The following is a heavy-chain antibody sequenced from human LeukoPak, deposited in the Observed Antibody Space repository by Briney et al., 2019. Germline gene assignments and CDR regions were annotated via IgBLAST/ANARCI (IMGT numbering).Heavy chain of an antibody. CDR2: INSDGSST. Sequence: GGSLRLSCAASAFTFSSYWMHWVRQAPGKGLVWVSRINSDGSSTSYADSVKGRFTISRDNAKNTLYLQMNSLRAEDTAVYYCARARYYGDSYVDYWGQGTLVTVSS. CDR3: ARARYYGDSYVDY. J-gene: IGHJ4*02. V-gene: IGHV3-74*01. D-gene: IGHD4-17*01. CDR1: AFTFSSYW.